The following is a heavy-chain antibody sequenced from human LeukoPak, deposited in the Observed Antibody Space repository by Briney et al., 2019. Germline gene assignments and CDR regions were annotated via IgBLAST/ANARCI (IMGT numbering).Heavy chain of an antibody. Sequence: PSETLFLTCTVSGDSISNDYWSWIRQSPGKGLEWIGYSYDWGSTNYNPSLKGRVTISLDTPKNQFSLKLTSVTAADTAVYYCARIPHHWGQGILVTVSS. CDR3: ARIPHH. CDR2: SYDWGST. D-gene: IGHD2-21*01. V-gene: IGHV4-59*01. J-gene: IGHJ5*02. CDR1: GDSISNDY.